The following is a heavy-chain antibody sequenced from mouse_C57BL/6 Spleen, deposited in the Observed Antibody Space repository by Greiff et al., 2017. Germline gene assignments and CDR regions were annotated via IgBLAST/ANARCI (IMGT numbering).Heavy chain of an antibody. CDR3: ARSTMVKEWFAY. V-gene: IGHV3-6*01. CDR2: ISYDGSN. Sequence: EESGPGLVKPSQSLSLTCSVTGYSITSGYYWNWIRQFPGNKLEWMGYISYDGSNNYNPSLKNRISITRDTSKNQFFLKLNSVTTEDTATYYCARSTMVKEWFAYWGQGTLVTVSA. J-gene: IGHJ3*01. D-gene: IGHD2-1*01. CDR1: GYSITSGYY.